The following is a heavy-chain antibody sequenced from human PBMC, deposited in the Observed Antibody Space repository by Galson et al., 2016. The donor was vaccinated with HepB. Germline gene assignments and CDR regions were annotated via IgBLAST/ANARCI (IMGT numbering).Heavy chain of an antibody. CDR2: ISSSSDTI. J-gene: IGHJ5*02. V-gene: IGHV3-48*02. Sequence: SLRLSCAASGFTFTSYSMNWVRQAPGKGLEWVSYISSSSDTIYYADSVKGRFTISRNNAKKSVSLQMSSLRDDDTAVYFCARDGGGSFSAWGQGTLVTVSS. CDR1: GFTFTSYS. D-gene: IGHD1-26*01. CDR3: ARDGGGSFSA.